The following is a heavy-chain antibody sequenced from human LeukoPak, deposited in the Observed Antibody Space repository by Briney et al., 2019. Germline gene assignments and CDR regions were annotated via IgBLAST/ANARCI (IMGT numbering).Heavy chain of an antibody. CDR3: ARGQSLRYFDWLYYDYFDY. J-gene: IGHJ4*02. V-gene: IGHV4-4*07. CDR1: GGSISSYY. D-gene: IGHD3-9*01. CDR2: LYTSGST. Sequence: SETLSLTCTVSGGSISSYYWSWIRQPAGKGLEWIGRLYTSGSTNYNPSLKSRVSVSVDTSKNQFSLKLSSVTAADTAVYYCARGQSLRYFDWLYYDYFDYWGQGTLVTVSS.